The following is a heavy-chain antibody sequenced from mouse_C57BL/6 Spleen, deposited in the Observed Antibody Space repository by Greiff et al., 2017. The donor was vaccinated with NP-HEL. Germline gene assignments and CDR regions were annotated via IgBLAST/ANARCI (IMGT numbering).Heavy chain of an antibody. CDR3: ARGDYGSSYDY. Sequence: LEESGAELARPGASVKLSCKASGYTFTSYGISWVKQRTGQGLEWIGEIYPRSGNTYYNEKFKGKATLTADKSSSTAYMELRSLTSEDSAVYFCARGDYGSSYDYWGQGTTLTVSS. CDR2: IYPRSGNT. V-gene: IGHV1-81*01. D-gene: IGHD1-1*01. CDR1: GYTFTSYG. J-gene: IGHJ2*01.